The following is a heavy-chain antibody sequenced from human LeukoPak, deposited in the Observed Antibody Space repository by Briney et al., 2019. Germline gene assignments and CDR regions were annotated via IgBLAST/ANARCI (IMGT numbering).Heavy chain of an antibody. D-gene: IGHD3-22*01. V-gene: IGHV4-59*01. Sequence: SETLSLTCSVSGGSISSYYWSWIRQPPGKGLEWIGYIYYSGSTNYNPSLKSRVTISVDTSKNQFSLRLSSVTAADTAVYYCARVTGYIVEDYFDYWGQGTLVAVSS. CDR1: GGSISSYY. J-gene: IGHJ4*02. CDR3: ARVTGYIVEDYFDY. CDR2: IYYSGST.